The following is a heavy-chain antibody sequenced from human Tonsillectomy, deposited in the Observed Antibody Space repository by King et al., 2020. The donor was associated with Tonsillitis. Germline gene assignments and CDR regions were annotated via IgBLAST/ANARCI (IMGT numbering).Heavy chain of an antibody. CDR3: ACPRPLVYRYCFAY. CDR2: IYYSGST. J-gene: IGHJ4*02. D-gene: IGHD1-14*01. V-gene: IGHV4-39*01. Sequence: QLQESGPGLVKPSETLSLTCTVSGGSISSSSYYWGWIRQPPGKGLEWIGSIYYSGSTYYNPSLKSRVTISVDTSKDQFSLKLSSVTAAYTAVYYCACPRPLVYRYCFAYWGQGTLVTVSS. CDR1: GGSISSSSYY.